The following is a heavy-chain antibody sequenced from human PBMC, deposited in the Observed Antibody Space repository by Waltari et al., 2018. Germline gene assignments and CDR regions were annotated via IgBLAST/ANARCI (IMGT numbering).Heavy chain of an antibody. CDR3: ARGAAGGIVATTLPKGSFYFDY. CDR1: GGSISSSSYY. V-gene: IGHV4-39*07. Sequence: QLQLQESGPGLVKPSETLSLTCTVSGGSISSSSYYWGWIRQPPGKGLEWIGSIYYSGSTYYNPSLKSRVTISVDTSKNQFSLKLSSVTAADTAVYYCARGAAGGIVATTLPKGSFYFDYWGQGTLVTVSS. D-gene: IGHD5-12*01. CDR2: IYYSGST. J-gene: IGHJ4*02.